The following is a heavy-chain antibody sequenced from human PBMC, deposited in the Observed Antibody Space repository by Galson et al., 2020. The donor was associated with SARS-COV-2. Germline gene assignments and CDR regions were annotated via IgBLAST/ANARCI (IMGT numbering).Heavy chain of an antibody. CDR1: GFTFSSYA. V-gene: IGHV3-23*01. D-gene: IGHD3-22*01. J-gene: IGHJ6*02. CDR3: AKVVTMIVVVMSGMDV. CDR2: ISGSGGST. Sequence: GGSLRLSCAASGFTFSSYAMSWVRQAPGKGLEWVSAISGSGGSTYYADSVKGRFTISRDNSKNTLYLQMNSLRAEDTAVYYCAKVVTMIVVVMSGMDVWGQGTTVTVAS.